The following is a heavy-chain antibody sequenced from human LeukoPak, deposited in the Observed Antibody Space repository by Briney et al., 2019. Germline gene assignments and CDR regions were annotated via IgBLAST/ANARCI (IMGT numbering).Heavy chain of an antibody. Sequence: GRSLRLSCAASGFTFDDYVMHWVRQAPGRGLEWVSGISWNSGSIGYADSVKGRFTISRDNAKNSLYLQMNSLRAEDTALYYCAKGPSYYDSSSYPYHYYGMDVWGQGTTVTVSS. CDR1: GFTFDDYV. D-gene: IGHD3-22*01. J-gene: IGHJ6*02. V-gene: IGHV3-9*01. CDR3: AKGPSYYDSSSYPYHYYGMDV. CDR2: ISWNSGSI.